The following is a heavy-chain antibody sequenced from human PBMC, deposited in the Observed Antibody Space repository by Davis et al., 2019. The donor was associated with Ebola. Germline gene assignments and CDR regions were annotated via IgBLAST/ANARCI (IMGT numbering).Heavy chain of an antibody. J-gene: IGHJ4*02. CDR2: IWYDGSNK. V-gene: IGHV3-30*02. CDR3: AKDFPRWGDFWSGFDY. Sequence: GGSLRLSCAASGFTFSSYGMHWVRQAPGKGLEWVAVIWYDGSNKYYADSVKGRFTISRDNSKNTLYLQMNSLRAEDTAVYYCAKDFPRWGDFWSGFDYWGQGTLVTVSS. D-gene: IGHD3-3*01. CDR1: GFTFSSYG.